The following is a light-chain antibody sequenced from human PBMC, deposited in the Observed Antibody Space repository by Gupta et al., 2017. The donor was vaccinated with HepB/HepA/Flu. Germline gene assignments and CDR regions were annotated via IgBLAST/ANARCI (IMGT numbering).Light chain of an antibody. J-gene: IGLJ3*02. CDR2: NTR. CDR3: QSFDSSLNVV. CDR1: SSNVGAGYD. V-gene: IGLV1-40*01. Sequence: QPVLTQPPSVSGAPGQRVTISCTGSSSNVGAGYDVHWYQQLPGKVPKLLIQNTRDRPSGVPDRFSGSKSGTSASLAISGLRADDEADYYCQSFDSSLNVVFGGGTKLTVL.